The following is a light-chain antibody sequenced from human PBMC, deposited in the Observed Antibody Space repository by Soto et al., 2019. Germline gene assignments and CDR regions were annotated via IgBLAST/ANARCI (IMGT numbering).Light chain of an antibody. J-gene: IGLJ3*02. CDR1: SGSIVSNY. Sequence: NFMLTQPHSVSESPGKTVTISCTRTSGSIVSNYIHWYQLRPGGAPTTVIYEDDDRPSGVPDRFSGSIDTSSNSASLTISGLRPEDEADYYCQSYGGASVFGGGTKLNVL. V-gene: IGLV6-57*03. CDR2: EDD. CDR3: QSYGGASV.